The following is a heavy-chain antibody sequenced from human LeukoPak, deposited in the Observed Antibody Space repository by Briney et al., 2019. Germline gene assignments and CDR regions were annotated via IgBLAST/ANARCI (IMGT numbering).Heavy chain of an antibody. D-gene: IGHD2-15*01. CDR3: ARELDCSGGSCYSGFDY. J-gene: IGHJ4*02. CDR1: GYTLSSNY. CDR2: IYSGGST. V-gene: IGHV3-53*01. Sequence: GGALRLSCAASGYTLSSNYMSWGREAPGKGLEWGSVIYSGGSTYYAASVKGRFTISRENSKKTMYLQINSLRAEDTAVYYCARELDCSGGSCYSGFDYWGQGTLVTVSS.